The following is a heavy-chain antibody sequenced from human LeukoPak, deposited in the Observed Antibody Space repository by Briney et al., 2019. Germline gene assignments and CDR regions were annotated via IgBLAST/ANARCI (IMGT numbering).Heavy chain of an antibody. J-gene: IGHJ5*02. Sequence: PSETLSLTCTVSGGSISSSSYYWGWIRQPPGKGLEWIGSIYYSGSAYYNPSLQSRVTISVDRSKNQFSLKLSSVTAADTAVYYCAREVIAARPTNRDVTGFDPWGQGTLVTVSS. V-gene: IGHV4-39*07. CDR3: AREVIAARPTNRDVTGFDP. CDR2: IYYSGSA. CDR1: GGSISSSSYY. D-gene: IGHD6-6*01.